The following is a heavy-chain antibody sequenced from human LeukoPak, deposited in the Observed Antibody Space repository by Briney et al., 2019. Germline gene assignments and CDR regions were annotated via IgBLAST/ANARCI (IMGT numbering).Heavy chain of an antibody. CDR3: ARDPSWELLGSFDY. V-gene: IGHV4-38-2*02. CDR1: GYSISSGYY. D-gene: IGHD1-26*01. CDR2: IYHSGST. Sequence: SETLSLTCAVSGYSISSGYYWGWIRQPPGKGLEWIGSIYHSGSTYYNPSIKSRVTISVDTSKNQFSLKLSSVTAADTAVYYCARDPSWELLGSFDYWGQGTLVTVSS. J-gene: IGHJ4*02.